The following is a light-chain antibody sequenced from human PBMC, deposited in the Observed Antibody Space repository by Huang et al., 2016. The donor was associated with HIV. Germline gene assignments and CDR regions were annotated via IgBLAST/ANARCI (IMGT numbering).Light chain of an antibody. CDR2: GVA. CDR3: QQYNNWPPLT. V-gene: IGKV3-15*01. CDR1: QSFSSN. J-gene: IGKJ4*01. Sequence: EIVLTPSPATLSVSPGKGATLSRRASQSFSSNLAWYQQKHGQAPRLLIFGVATRSAGSPARRSGSGSGTEYTLTINSLQSEDFAVYYCQQYNNWPPLTFGGGTKVEIK.